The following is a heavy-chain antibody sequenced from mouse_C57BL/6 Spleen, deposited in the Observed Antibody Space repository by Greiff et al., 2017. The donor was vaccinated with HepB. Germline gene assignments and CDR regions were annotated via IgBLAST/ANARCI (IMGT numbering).Heavy chain of an antibody. V-gene: IGHV1-20*01. Sequence: VQLKESGPELVKPGDSVKISCKASGYSFTGYFMNWVMQSHGKSLEWIGRINPYNGDTFYNQKFKGKATLTVDKSSSTAHMELRSLTSEDSAVYYCARGKGNYYGSSVPYAMDYWGQGTSVTVSS. CDR3: ARGKGNYYGSSVPYAMDY. J-gene: IGHJ4*01. CDR1: GYSFTGYF. D-gene: IGHD1-1*01. CDR2: INPYNGDT.